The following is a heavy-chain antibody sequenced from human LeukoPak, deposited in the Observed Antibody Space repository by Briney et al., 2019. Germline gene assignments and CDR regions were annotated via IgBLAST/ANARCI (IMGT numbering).Heavy chain of an antibody. CDR2: IYYSGST. J-gene: IGHJ5*02. CDR3: ARIMITFGGVNNWFDP. D-gene: IGHD3-16*01. V-gene: IGHV4-39*01. Sequence: SETLSLTCTVSGGSISSSSYYWGWIRQPQGKGLEWIGSIYYSGSTYYNPSRKSRYTISVDTSKNQFSLKLSSVTAADTAVYYCARIMITFGGVNNWFDPWGQGTLVTVSS. CDR1: GGSISSSSYY.